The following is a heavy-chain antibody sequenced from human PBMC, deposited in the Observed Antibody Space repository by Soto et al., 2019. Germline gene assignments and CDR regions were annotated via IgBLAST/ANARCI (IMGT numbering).Heavy chain of an antibody. CDR2: IDPSDSYT. J-gene: IGHJ4*02. CDR3: ARDIHIAAAGAFDY. Sequence: PGDSLRISCKGSGYSFTSYLIGWVRQMPGKGLEWMGRIDPSDSYTNYSPSFQGHVTISADKSISTAYLQWSSLKASDTAMYYCARDIHIAAAGAFDYWAQRTLVTVSS. V-gene: IGHV5-10-1*01. CDR1: GYSFTSYL. D-gene: IGHD6-13*01.